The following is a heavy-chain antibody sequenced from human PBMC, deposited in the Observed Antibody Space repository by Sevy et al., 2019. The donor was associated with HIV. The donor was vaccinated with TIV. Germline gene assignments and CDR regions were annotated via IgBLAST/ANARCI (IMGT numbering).Heavy chain of an antibody. V-gene: IGHV3-30*02. CDR3: AKDYCIGNDCFLGWFDP. Sequence: GESLKISCAASGFTLSSVGIHWVRLTPGTGLEWLAFIGHDGNKYFYGASVKGRITPSRDNSKNTVSLQMNSLRVEDTAIYYCAKDYCIGNDCFLGWFDPRGQGTVVTVSS. J-gene: IGHJ5*02. CDR2: IGHDGNKY. D-gene: IGHD2-15*01. CDR1: GFTLSSVG.